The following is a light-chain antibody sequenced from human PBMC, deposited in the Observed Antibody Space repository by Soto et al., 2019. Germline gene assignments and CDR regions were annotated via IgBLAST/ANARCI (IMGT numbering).Light chain of an antibody. Sequence: DIQMTQSPSTLSASIGDRVTITCRASQSISSWLAWYQQKPGKAPKLLIYKATSSESGVSSRFSGSGSGTVFSLPISSLQPDDSATYYCQQYKSYWTFGQGTKVEIK. CDR1: QSISSW. CDR3: QQYKSYWT. CDR2: KAT. J-gene: IGKJ1*01. V-gene: IGKV1-5*03.